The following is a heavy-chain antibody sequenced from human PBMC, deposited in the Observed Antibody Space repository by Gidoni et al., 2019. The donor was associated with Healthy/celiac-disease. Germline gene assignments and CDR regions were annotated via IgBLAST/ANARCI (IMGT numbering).Heavy chain of an antibody. J-gene: IGHJ6*02. CDR1: GGSISSSSYY. D-gene: IGHD2-21*02. V-gene: IGHV4-39*01. CDR2: IYYSGST. Sequence: QLQLQESRPGLVNPSETLSLTCTVSGGSISSSSYYSVWIRQPPGKGLEWIGSIYYSGSTYYNPSLKSRVTISVDTSKNQFFLKLSSVTAADTAVYYCASIRRVYCGGDCYSAYYYGMDVWGQGTTVTVSS. CDR3: ASIRRVYCGGDCYSAYYYGMDV.